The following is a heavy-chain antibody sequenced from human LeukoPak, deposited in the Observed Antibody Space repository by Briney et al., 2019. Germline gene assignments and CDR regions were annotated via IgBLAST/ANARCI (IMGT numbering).Heavy chain of an antibody. CDR2: INPNSGGT. J-gene: IGHJ4*02. V-gene: IGHV1-2*02. CDR3: ARDGVRGDSYGYYRPYFDY. D-gene: IGHD5-18*01. Sequence: ASVKVSRKASGYTFTGYYMHWVRQAPGQGLEWMGWINPNSGGTNYAQKFQGRVTMTRDTSISTAYMELSRLRSDDTAVYYCARDGVRGDSYGYYRPYFDYWGQGTLVTVSS. CDR1: GYTFTGYY.